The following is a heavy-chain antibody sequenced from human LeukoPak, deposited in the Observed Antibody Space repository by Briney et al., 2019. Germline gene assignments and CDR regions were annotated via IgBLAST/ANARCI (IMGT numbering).Heavy chain of an antibody. CDR3: ATSTAAAGTD. D-gene: IGHD6-13*01. V-gene: IGHV3-7*03. CDR1: GFTFSNLR. CDR2: IKQDGSEK. J-gene: IGHJ4*02. Sequence: PGGSLRLSCAASGFTFSNLRMSWVRQAPGKGLKWVANIKQDGSEKYYVDSVKGRFTISRDNAQNSLYLQMNSLRAEDTAIYYCATSTAAAGTDWGQGTLVTVSS.